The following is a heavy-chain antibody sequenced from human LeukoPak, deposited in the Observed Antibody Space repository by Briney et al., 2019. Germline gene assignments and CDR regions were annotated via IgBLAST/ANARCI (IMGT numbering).Heavy chain of an antibody. CDR3: ARTAVAGTGGWYFDL. CDR1: GYSFTSYW. CDR2: IYPGDSDT. D-gene: IGHD6-19*01. J-gene: IGHJ2*01. V-gene: IGHV5-51*01. Sequence: GESLKISCKGSGYSFTSYWIGWVRRMPGKGLECMGIIYPGDSDTRYSPSFQGQVTISADKSISTAYLQWSSLKASDTAMYYCARTAVAGTGGWYFDLWGRGTLVTVSS.